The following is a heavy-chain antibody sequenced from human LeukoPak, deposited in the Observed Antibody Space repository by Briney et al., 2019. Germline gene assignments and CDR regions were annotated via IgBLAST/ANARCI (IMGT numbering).Heavy chain of an antibody. V-gene: IGHV3-64*01. CDR1: GFTFSNYA. CDR2: ISSNGGST. CDR3: ARDKDTAFDY. D-gene: IGHD5-18*01. J-gene: IGHJ4*02. Sequence: GGSLRLSCAASGFTFSNYAMHWVRQAPGKGLEYVSAISSNGGSTYYANSVKDRFTISRDNSKNTLYLQMGSLRTEDMAVYYCARDKDTAFDYWGQGTLVTVSS.